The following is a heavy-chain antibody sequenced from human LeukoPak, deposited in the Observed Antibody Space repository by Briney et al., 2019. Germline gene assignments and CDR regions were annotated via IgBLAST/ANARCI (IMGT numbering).Heavy chain of an antibody. J-gene: IGHJ4*02. D-gene: IGHD2-15*01. Sequence: GRSLRLSCAASGFTSENYAMHWVRQAPGKGLEWVSGISWNSNNIGYADSVRGRFTISRDNAKNSLYLQMNSLRAEDTALYYCAKDPNLPQYCSGGCSCLNGYYFDYWGQGILVTVSS. CDR1: GFTSENYA. V-gene: IGHV3-9*02. CDR2: ISWNSNNI. CDR3: AKDPNLPQYCSGGCSCLNGYYFDY.